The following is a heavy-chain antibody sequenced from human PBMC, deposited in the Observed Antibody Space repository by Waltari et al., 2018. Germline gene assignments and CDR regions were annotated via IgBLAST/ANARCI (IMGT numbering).Heavy chain of an antibody. Sequence: EAQLVESGGGLIHPGGSLRLSCAVSGFTLGNNYMSWVRQAPGKGLEWVSVIYSGGSTNYADSVRGRFTISRDNSKNTLFLEMNSLTAEDTAVYYCARDPPGMATIGSWGQGTLVTVSS. J-gene: IGHJ5*02. CDR1: GFTLGNNY. D-gene: IGHD5-12*01. CDR2: IYSGGST. V-gene: IGHV3-53*01. CDR3: ARDPPGMATIGS.